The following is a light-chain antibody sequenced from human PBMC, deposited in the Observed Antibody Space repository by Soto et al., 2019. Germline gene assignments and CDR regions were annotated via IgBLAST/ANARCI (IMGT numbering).Light chain of an antibody. Sequence: TQSPSTLSGSVGDRVTITCRASQTISSWLAWYQQKPGKAPKLLIYKASTLKSGVPSRFSGSGSGTEFTLTISSLQPDDFATYYCQQYETFSGTFGPGTKVDIK. V-gene: IGKV1-5*03. CDR3: QQYETFSGT. J-gene: IGKJ1*01. CDR1: QTISSW. CDR2: KAS.